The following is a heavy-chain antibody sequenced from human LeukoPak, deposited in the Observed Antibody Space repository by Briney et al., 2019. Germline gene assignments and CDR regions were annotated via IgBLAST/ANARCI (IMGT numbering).Heavy chain of an antibody. CDR1: GGSISSHY. Sequence: PSDTLSLICTVSGGSISSHYWSWIREPPGKGLEWIGYNYYSRRTNYNPSRKSRVHISVDTSKNQFSLKLGSVTPADTAVYYCATVTKYVWFDPSGQGTLITVSP. V-gene: IGHV4-59*11. CDR3: ATVTKYVWFDP. CDR2: NYYSRRT. J-gene: IGHJ5*02. D-gene: IGHD2-2*01.